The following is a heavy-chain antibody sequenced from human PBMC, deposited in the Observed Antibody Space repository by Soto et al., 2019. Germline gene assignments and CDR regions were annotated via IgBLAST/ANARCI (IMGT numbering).Heavy chain of an antibody. D-gene: IGHD6-19*01. CDR1: GFTFSSYA. V-gene: IGHV3-23*01. Sequence: VQLLESGGGLVHPGGSLRLSCTPSGFTFSSYAMNWVRQAPGKGLEWVSAITASGGTRYYADSVKGRFTISRDNSKNTLYLQMNSLRAEDTAIYYCAKGPLGAVAGTERYFDSWGQGTLVTVSS. CDR3: AKGPLGAVAGTERYFDS. J-gene: IGHJ4*02. CDR2: ITASGGTR.